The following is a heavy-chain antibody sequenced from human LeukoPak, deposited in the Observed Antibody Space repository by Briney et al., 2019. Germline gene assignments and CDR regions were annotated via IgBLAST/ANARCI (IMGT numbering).Heavy chain of an antibody. V-gene: IGHV3-23*01. Sequence: GGSLRLSCVVSGFTFSSQAMSWVRQAPGKGLEWFSGISERGDSTFHADSVKGRFTISRDNSKNTLYLQMDSLRTEDTAVYYCAKDPEFWGQGTLVTVSS. CDR3: AKDPEF. D-gene: IGHD3-10*01. CDR1: GFTFSSQA. CDR2: ISERGDST. J-gene: IGHJ4*02.